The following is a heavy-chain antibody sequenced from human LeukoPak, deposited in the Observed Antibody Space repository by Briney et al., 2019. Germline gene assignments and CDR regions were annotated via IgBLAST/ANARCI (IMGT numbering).Heavy chain of an antibody. V-gene: IGHV3-21*01. CDR1: GFTFSSYS. CDR3: TRHGGRDYYDSSEDAFDI. Sequence: GGSLRLSCAASGFTFSSYSMNWVRQAPGKGLEWVSSITSSSSYIYYADSVKGRFTISRDNAKNSLYLQMNSLRAEDTAVYYCTRHGGRDYYDSSEDAFDIWGQETMVTVSS. CDR2: ITSSSSYI. J-gene: IGHJ3*02. D-gene: IGHD3-22*01.